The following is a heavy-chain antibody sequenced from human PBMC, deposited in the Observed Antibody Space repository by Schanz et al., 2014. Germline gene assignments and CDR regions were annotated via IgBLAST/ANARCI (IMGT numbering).Heavy chain of an antibody. CDR2: IGNGGVTI. CDR3: ARGGFFDSTSFDT. J-gene: IGHJ4*02. D-gene: IGHD2-2*01. Sequence: EVHLLESGGGLVPPGGSLRLSCAASGFNFSDSAMCWVRQAPGKGLEWVSYIGNGGVTIYYADSMKGRFTISRDNSKYTLYLQMDSLRAEDTAVYYCARGGFFDSTSFDTWGQGTLVTVSS. V-gene: IGHV3-23*01. CDR1: GFNFSDSA.